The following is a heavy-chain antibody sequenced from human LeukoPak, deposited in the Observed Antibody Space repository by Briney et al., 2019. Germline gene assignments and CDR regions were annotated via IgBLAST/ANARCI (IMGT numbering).Heavy chain of an antibody. V-gene: IGHV4-59*01. CDR2: IHYSGTT. Sequence: SETLSLTCTVSGGPISAYYWSWIRQPPGKGLEWIGYIHYSGTTNYYPPLKSRVTIALDTSKNQFSLKLNSVTAADTAVYYCARFGTSSSRFFDQWGQGTLVTVSS. J-gene: IGHJ4*02. CDR1: GGPISAYY. CDR3: ARFGTSSSRFFDQ. D-gene: IGHD6-6*01.